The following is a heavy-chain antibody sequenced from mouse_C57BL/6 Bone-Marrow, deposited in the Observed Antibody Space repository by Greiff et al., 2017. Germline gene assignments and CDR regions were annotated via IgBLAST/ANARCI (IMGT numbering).Heavy chain of an antibody. D-gene: IGHD1-1*01. CDR1: GYTFTSYG. CDR2: IYPRSGNT. CDR3: ATGYYGSSAWFAY. Sequence: VQLQQSGAELARPGASVKLSCKASGYTFTSYGISWVKQRTGQGLEWIGEIYPRSGNTYYNEKFKGKATLTADKSSSTAYMELRSLTSEDSAVYFCATGYYGSSAWFAYWGQGTLVTVSA. J-gene: IGHJ3*01. V-gene: IGHV1-81*01.